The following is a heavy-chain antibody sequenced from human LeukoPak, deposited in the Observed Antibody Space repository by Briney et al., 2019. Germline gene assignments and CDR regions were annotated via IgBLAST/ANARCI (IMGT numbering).Heavy chain of an antibody. D-gene: IGHD3-22*01. CDR2: ISSSSNYI. CDR3: ARAPSEIGGYYPEYFRH. Sequence: PGGSLRLSCAASGFTFSSYSMNWVRQAPGKGLEWVSSISSSSNYIYYADSVKGRFTISRDNAKKTVSLQMNSLRPEDTGVYYCARAPSEIGGYYPEYFRHWGQGTLVTVSS. V-gene: IGHV3-21*01. CDR1: GFTFSSYS. J-gene: IGHJ1*01.